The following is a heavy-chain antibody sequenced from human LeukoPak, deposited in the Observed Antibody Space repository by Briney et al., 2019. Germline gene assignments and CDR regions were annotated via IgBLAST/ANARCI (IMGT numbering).Heavy chain of an antibody. D-gene: IGHD5-12*01. J-gene: IGHJ3*02. CDR1: GFTFDDYA. CDR2: ISWNSGSI. Sequence: GGSLRLSCAASGFTFDDYAMHWVRQAPGKGLEWVSGISWNSGSIGYADSVKGRFTISRDNAKNSLYLQMNSLRAEDMALYYCAKGSRSRADGLIGHGYALGAFDIWGQGTMVTVSS. CDR3: AKGSRSRADGLIGHGYALGAFDI. V-gene: IGHV3-9*03.